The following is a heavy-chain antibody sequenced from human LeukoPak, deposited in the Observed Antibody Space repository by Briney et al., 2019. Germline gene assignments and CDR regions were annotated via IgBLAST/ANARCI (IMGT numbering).Heavy chain of an antibody. J-gene: IGHJ6*03. V-gene: IGHV7-4-1*02. CDR1: GYTFTYYG. CDR3: ARSRRVVVPSTLNSADDYYYYMDV. D-gene: IGHD2-15*01. CDR2: INTNTGNP. Sequence: ASVKVSCKASGYTFTYYGLNWVRQAPGQGLECLGGINTNTGNPTYGQGFTGRFVFSFDTSVSTAYPEISSLKAEDTAIYYCARSRRVVVPSTLNSADDYYYYMDVWGKGTTVTVSS.